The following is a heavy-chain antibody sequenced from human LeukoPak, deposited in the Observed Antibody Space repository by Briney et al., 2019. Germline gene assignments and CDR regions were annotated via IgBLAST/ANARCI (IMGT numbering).Heavy chain of an antibody. J-gene: IGHJ4*02. Sequence: GGSLRLSCAASGFTVSSNYMSRVRQAPGKGLEWVSVIYSGGSTYYADSVKGRFTISRDNSKNTLYLQVNSLRAEDTAVYYCARDSGYYDSSGYYYVVDYWGQGTLVTVSS. CDR2: IYSGGST. V-gene: IGHV3-66*02. CDR3: ARDSGYYDSSGYYYVVDY. CDR1: GFTVSSNY. D-gene: IGHD3-22*01.